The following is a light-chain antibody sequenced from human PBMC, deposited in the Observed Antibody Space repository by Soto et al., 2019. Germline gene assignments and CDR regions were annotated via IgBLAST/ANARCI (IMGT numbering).Light chain of an antibody. CDR2: DVS. Sequence: QSALTQPRSVSGSPGQSVTISCTGTSSDVGGYNFVSWYQQHPGKAPKLMIYDVSKRPSGVPDRFSGSKSGNTASLTISGLQAEDEAEYYCFSYAGSYTWVFGTGTQLTVL. J-gene: IGLJ1*01. V-gene: IGLV2-11*01. CDR1: SSDVGGYNF. CDR3: FSYAGSYTWV.